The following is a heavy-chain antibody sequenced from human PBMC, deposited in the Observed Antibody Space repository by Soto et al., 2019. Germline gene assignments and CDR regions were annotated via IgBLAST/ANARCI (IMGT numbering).Heavy chain of an antibody. Sequence: QVQLVQSGAEVKKPGASVKVSCKASGYTFTSYGISWVRQAPGQGLEWMGWISSDNGNTNYAQKLQGRVTMTTDTSTSTASMELWRLRSYDTAVYYCAIGPGVLRFLEWSDHPNYYYYCMDVWGQGTPVTVSS. CDR3: AIGPGVLRFLEWSDHPNYYYYCMDV. D-gene: IGHD3-3*01. J-gene: IGHJ6*02. V-gene: IGHV1-18*04. CDR1: GYTFTSYG. CDR2: ISSDNGNT.